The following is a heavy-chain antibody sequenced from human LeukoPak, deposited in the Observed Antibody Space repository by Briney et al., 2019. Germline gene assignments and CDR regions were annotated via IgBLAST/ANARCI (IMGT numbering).Heavy chain of an antibody. CDR1: GYTFTSYY. Sequence: ASVKVSCKASGYTFTSYYMHWVRQAPGQGLEWMGIINPSGGGTTYAQKFQGRVTMTRDTSTSTVYMALSSLTSEDTAVYYCARAGYWAATGYATTWGQGTPVTVSS. J-gene: IGHJ5*02. CDR3: ARAGYWAATGYATT. CDR2: INPSGGGT. V-gene: IGHV1-46*03. D-gene: IGHD6-13*01.